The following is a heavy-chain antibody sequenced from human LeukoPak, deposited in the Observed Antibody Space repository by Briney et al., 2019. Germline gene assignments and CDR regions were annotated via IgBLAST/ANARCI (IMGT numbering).Heavy chain of an antibody. V-gene: IGHV3-7*01. D-gene: IGHD3-22*01. J-gene: IGHJ2*01. CDR3: ARAGDYYDSSGSTYFDL. CDR2: IKQDGSEK. CDR1: GFTFSSFR. Sequence: PGGSLRLSCAASGFTFSSFRMSWVRQAPGKGLEWVANIKQDGSEKYYVDSVKGRFTISKDNAESSLYLQMDSLRAEDTAVYYCARAGDYYDSSGSTYFDLWGRGTLVTVSS.